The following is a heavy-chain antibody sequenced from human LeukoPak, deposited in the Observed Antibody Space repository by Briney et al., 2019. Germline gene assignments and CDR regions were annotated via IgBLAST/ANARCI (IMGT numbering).Heavy chain of an antibody. Sequence: PGGSLRLSCAASGFTFSSYSMNWVRQAPGKGLEWVAFIRYDGSSKYYADSVKGRFTISRDNSKNTLYLQMNSLRAEDTAVYYCAKDYSKTSYYGSGTYYRPKWFDPWGQGTLVTVSS. CDR3: AKDYSKTSYYGSGTYYRPKWFDP. CDR1: GFTFSSYS. CDR2: IRYDGSSK. V-gene: IGHV3-30*02. D-gene: IGHD3-10*01. J-gene: IGHJ5*02.